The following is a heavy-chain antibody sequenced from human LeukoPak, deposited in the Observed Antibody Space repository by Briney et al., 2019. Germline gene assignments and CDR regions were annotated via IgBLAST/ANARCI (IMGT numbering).Heavy chain of an antibody. CDR2: INQDGSEK. D-gene: IGHD5/OR15-5a*01. J-gene: IGHJ4*02. CDR1: GFTFSSYW. CDR3: ARDGHYTIYELRFDY. Sequence: GGSLRLSCAASGFTFSSYWMSWVRQAPGKGLEWVANINQDGSEKYCVDSLKGRFTISRDNAENSLHLQMNSLRAEDTAVYYCARDGHYTIYELRFDYWGQGALVTVSS. V-gene: IGHV3-7*01.